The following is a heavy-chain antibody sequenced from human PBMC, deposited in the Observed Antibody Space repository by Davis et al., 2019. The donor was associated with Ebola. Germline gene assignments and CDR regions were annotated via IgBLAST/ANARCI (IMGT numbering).Heavy chain of an antibody. CDR3: ATLIAAVDY. CDR2: IYYSGST. J-gene: IGHJ4*02. D-gene: IGHD6-6*01. CDR1: GGSISSSNW. V-gene: IGHV4-39*01. Sequence: SETLSLTCAVSGGSISSSNWWSWVRQPPGKGLEWIGSIYYSGSTYYNPSLKSRVTISVDTSKNQFSLKLSSVTAADTAVYYCATLIAAVDYWGQGTLVTVSS.